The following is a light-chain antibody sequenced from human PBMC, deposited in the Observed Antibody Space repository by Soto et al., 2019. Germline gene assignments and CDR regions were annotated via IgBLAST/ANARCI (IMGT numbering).Light chain of an antibody. CDR3: AAWDDSLNAFYV. V-gene: IGLV1-44*01. CDR1: SSNIGSNY. CDR2: SNN. J-gene: IGLJ1*01. Sequence: QSVLTQPPSASGTPGQRVTISCSGSSSNIGSNYVNWYQQLPGTGPKLLIYSNNQRPSGVPDRFSGSKSGTSASLAISGLQSEDEAGYYCAAWDDSLNAFYVFGTGTKVTVL.